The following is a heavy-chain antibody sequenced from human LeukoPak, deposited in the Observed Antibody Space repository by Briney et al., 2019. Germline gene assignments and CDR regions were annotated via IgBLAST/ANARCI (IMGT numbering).Heavy chain of an antibody. CDR3: ARGGYSYGPFDY. CDR1: GYNFTTYW. CDR2: IYPADSDT. V-gene: IGHV5-51*01. Sequence: GESLKISCKGSGYNFTTYWIGWVRQMPGKGLEWMGIIYPADSDTRYSPSFQGQVTISADKSIRTAYLPWSSLKASDTAIYYCARGGYSYGPFDYWGQGTLVTVSS. D-gene: IGHD5-18*01. J-gene: IGHJ4*02.